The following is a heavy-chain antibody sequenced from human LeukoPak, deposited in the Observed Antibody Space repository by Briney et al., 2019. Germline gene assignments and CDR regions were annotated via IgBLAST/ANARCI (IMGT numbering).Heavy chain of an antibody. CDR3: ARVGDSSGYYGPIDY. CDR2: ISSSSSYI. J-gene: IGHJ4*02. D-gene: IGHD3-22*01. V-gene: IGHV3-21*01. Sequence: GGSLRLSCAASGFTFSSYSMNWVRQAPGKGLEWVSSISSSSSYIYYADSVKGRFTISRDNAKNSLYLQMNSLRAEDTAVYYCARVGDSSGYYGPIDYWGQGTLVTVSS. CDR1: GFTFSSYS.